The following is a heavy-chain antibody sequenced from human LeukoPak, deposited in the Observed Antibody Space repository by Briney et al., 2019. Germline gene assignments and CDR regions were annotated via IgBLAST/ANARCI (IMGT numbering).Heavy chain of an antibody. CDR1: GFTFSSNG. J-gene: IGHJ4*02. CDR2: ISYDGSNK. Sequence: GGTLTLSCAASGFTFSSNGMHWVRQAPGQGLEGVAVISYDGSNKYYEDSVKGRFTISRDNSKNTLYLQMKSPRAAATAVFECAHTSNFDIWGQGTLVTVSS. CDR3: AHTSNFDI. V-gene: IGHV3-30*03. D-gene: IGHD1-26*01.